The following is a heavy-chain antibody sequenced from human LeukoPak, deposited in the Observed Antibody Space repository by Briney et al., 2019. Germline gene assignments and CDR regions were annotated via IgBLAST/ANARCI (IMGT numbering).Heavy chain of an antibody. CDR2: ISWNSGSI. CDR1: GFTFDDYA. J-gene: IGHJ4*02. Sequence: GGSLRLSCAASGFTFDDYAMHWVRQAPGKGLEWVSGISWNSGSIGYADSVKGRFTISRDNAKNSLYLQMNSLRAEDTALYYCARGLLDYYDSSGYYFDYWGQGTLVTVSS. D-gene: IGHD3-22*01. CDR3: ARGLLDYYDSSGYYFDY. V-gene: IGHV3-9*01.